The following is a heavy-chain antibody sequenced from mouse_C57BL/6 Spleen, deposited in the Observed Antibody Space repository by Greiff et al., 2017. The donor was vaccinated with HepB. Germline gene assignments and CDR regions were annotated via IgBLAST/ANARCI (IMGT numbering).Heavy chain of an antibody. J-gene: IGHJ3*01. D-gene: IGHD2-5*01. V-gene: IGHV2-5*01. CDR1: GFSLTSYG. CDR2: IWRGGST. CDR3: ATAYYSKEGFAY. Sequence: VKLMESGPGLVQPSQSLSITCTVSGFSLTSYGVHWVRQSPGKGLEWLGVIWRGGSTDYNAAFMSRLSITKDNSKSQVFFKMNSLQADDTAIYYCATAYYSKEGFAYWGQGTLVTVSA.